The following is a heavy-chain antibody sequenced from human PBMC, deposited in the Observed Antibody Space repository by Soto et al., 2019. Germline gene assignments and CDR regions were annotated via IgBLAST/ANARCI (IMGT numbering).Heavy chain of an antibody. CDR3: AKDRIGQLAKFDY. J-gene: IGHJ4*02. CDR2: LDKSGSSA. V-gene: IGHV3-23*05. CDR1: GFSFSSND. Sequence: GGSLRLSCTASGFSFSSNDMSWVRQAPGKGLEWVSTLDKSGSSAFYADSVNGRFTISRDNSRNTLYLQMHSLRAEDTAFYYCAKDRIGQLAKFDYWGRGTLVTVSS. D-gene: IGHD1-1*01.